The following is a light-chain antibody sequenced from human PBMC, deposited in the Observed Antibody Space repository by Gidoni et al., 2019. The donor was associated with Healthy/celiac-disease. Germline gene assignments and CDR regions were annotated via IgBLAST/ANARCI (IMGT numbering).Light chain of an antibody. J-gene: IGLJ2*01. CDR3: SSYAGSNIVV. CDR1: SSYVGGYNY. V-gene: IGLV2-8*01. CDR2: EVS. Sequence: QSALTQPPSASGSPGQSVTISCTGTSSYVGGYNYVSWYQQHSGKAPKLMIYEVSKRPSGVPDRFSGSKSGNTASLTVSGLQAEDEADYYCSSYAGSNIVVFGGGTKLTVL.